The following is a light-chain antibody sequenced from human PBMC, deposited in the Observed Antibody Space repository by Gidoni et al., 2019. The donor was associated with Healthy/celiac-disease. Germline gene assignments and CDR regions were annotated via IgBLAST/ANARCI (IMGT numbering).Light chain of an antibody. Sequence: GTLSLSPGERATLSCRASQSVSSSYLAWYQQKPGQAPRLLIYGASSRATGIPDRFSGRGSGTDFTLTISRLEPEDFAVYYCQQYGSTFGPGTKVDIK. J-gene: IGKJ3*01. CDR1: QSVSSSY. V-gene: IGKV3-20*01. CDR3: QQYGST. CDR2: GAS.